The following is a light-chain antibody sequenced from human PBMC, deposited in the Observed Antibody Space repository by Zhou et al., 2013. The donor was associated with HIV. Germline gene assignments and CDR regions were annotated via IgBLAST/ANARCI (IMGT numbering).Light chain of an antibody. J-gene: IGKJ2*01. CDR2: GAS. V-gene: IGKV3-20*01. CDR1: QSVSSY. Sequence: EIVLTQSPGTLSLSPGERATLSCRADQSVSSYLAWYQHKPGQGPKVLIFGASTRANGIPGRFSGSGSGTEFTLTISRLEPEDFAVYYCQHYGVSPYTFGPGTKLEI. CDR3: QHYGVSPYT.